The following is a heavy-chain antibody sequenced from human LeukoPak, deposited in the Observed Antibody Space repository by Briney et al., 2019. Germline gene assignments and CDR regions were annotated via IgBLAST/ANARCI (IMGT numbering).Heavy chain of an antibody. D-gene: IGHD6-6*01. CDR3: ARLSRLSSSSLN. CDR1: GGSIKTGGYS. Sequence: SETLSLTCTVSGGSIKTGGYSWPWIRQPAGKGLEWIGRIYISGNTDQNPSLKSRVTVSMDSSKNQFSLEMKSVTAADTAVYYCARLSRLSSSSLNWGQGTLVTVSS. J-gene: IGHJ4*02. CDR2: IYISGNT. V-gene: IGHV4-61*02.